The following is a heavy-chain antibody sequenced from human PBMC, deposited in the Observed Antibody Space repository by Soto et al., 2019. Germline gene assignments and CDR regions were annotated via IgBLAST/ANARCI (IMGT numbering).Heavy chain of an antibody. J-gene: IGHJ5*02. D-gene: IGHD3-10*01. Sequence: VGSLRLSCAXSGFTFSSYDMHWVRQATGKGLEWVSAIGTAGDTYYPGSVKGRFTISRENAKNSLYLQMNSLRAGDTAVYYCARDARFGFDPWGQGTLVTVSS. CDR2: IGTAGDT. CDR1: GFTFSSYD. V-gene: IGHV3-13*01. CDR3: ARDARFGFDP.